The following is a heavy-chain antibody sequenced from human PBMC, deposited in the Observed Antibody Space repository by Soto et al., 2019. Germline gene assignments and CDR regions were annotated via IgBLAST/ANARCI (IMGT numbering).Heavy chain of an antibody. Sequence: PSETLSLTCAVYGGSFSGYYWSWIRQPPGKGLEWIGEINHSGSTNYNPSLKSRVTISVDTSKNQFSLKLSSVTAADTAVYYCARGGVWSIAARAGWWFDPWGQGTLVTVSS. V-gene: IGHV4-34*01. CDR2: INHSGST. D-gene: IGHD6-6*01. CDR3: ARGGVWSIAARAGWWFDP. J-gene: IGHJ5*02. CDR1: GGSFSGYY.